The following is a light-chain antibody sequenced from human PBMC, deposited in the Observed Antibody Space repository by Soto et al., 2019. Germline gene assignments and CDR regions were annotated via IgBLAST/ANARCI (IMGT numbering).Light chain of an antibody. J-gene: IGKJ5*01. CDR2: DAS. Sequence: EIVLTQSPGTLSLSPGERATLSCRASQSVSSSYLAWYQQKPGQAPRLLIYDASSRASGIPDRFSGSGSGTDFTLTIRRLEPEDFAVNYCQKYGSSPTFGQGKRLDIK. V-gene: IGKV3-20*01. CDR1: QSVSSSY. CDR3: QKYGSSPT.